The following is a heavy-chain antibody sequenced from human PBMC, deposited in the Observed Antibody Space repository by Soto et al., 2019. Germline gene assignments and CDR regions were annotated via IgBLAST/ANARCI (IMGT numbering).Heavy chain of an antibody. J-gene: IGHJ6*02. Sequence: GESLKISCAASGFTFSSYGMHWVRQAPGKGLEWVAVIWYDGSNKYYADSVKGRFTISRDNSKNTLYLQMNSLRAEDTAVYYCARDIADIVLVPAAAHYYYYYGMDVWGQGTTVTVSS. D-gene: IGHD2-2*01. CDR3: ARDIADIVLVPAAAHYYYYYGMDV. CDR2: IWYDGSNK. CDR1: GFTFSSYG. V-gene: IGHV3-33*01.